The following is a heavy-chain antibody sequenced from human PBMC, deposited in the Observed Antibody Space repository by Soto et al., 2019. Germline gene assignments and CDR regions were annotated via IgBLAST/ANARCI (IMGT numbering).Heavy chain of an antibody. Sequence: QVQLLQSGAEVKKPGASVKVSCKASGYTFTGYYMHWVRHAPGQGLAWMGWINTHSGCTNYAQKLQWRVTMTGDTSNSTAYIELGRLRSADTAVYYCARVSMTVVTILPCYYWGQVTMVTVYS. J-gene: IGHJ4*02. CDR3: ARVSMTVVTILPCYY. CDR2: INTHSGCT. D-gene: IGHD3-3*01. V-gene: IGHV1-2*02. CDR1: GYTFTGYY.